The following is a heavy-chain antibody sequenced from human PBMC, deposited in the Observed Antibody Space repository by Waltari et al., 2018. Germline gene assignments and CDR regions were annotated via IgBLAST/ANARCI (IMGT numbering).Heavy chain of an antibody. CDR3: ATLRGTYYYDSSGYYLDY. V-gene: IGHV3-23*01. D-gene: IGHD3-22*01. Sequence: EVQLLESGGGLVQPGGSLRLSCAASGFTFSSYAMSWVRQAPGKGLEWVSAISGSGGSTYYADSVKGRFTISRDNSKNTLYLQMNSLRAEDTAVYYCATLRGTYYYDSSGYYLDYWGQGTLVTVSS. CDR1: GFTFSSYA. J-gene: IGHJ4*02. CDR2: ISGSGGST.